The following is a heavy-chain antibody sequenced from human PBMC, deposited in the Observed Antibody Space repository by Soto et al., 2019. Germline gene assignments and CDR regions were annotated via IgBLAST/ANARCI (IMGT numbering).Heavy chain of an antibody. Sequence: GGSLRLSCEASGFIFSSYAMNWVRQAPGKGLQWVSSITGSSDYTSYIAPVKGRFTISRDNSKNTLYLQMNSLRAEDTAVYFCAKEKNTGAHYAIDYWSQGTLVTVSS. CDR1: GFIFSSYA. CDR3: AKEKNTGAHYAIDY. CDR2: ITGSSDYT. J-gene: IGHJ4*02. D-gene: IGHD2-8*02. V-gene: IGHV3-23*01.